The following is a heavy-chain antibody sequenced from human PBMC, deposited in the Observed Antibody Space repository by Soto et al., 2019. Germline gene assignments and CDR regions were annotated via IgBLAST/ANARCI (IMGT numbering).Heavy chain of an antibody. D-gene: IGHD2-2*01. CDR2: ISAYNGNT. CDR1: GYTFTSYG. Sequence: GASVKVSCKASGYTFTSYGISWVRQAPGQGLEWMGWISAYNGNTNYAQKFQGRVTMTTDTSTSTAYMELRSLRSDDTAVYYCARDIVVVPATIHFNWFDPWGQGTLVTVSS. CDR3: ARDIVVVPATIHFNWFDP. J-gene: IGHJ5*02. V-gene: IGHV1-18*04.